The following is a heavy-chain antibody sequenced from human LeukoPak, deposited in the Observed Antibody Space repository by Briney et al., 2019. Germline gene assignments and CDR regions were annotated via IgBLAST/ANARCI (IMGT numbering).Heavy chain of an antibody. J-gene: IGHJ4*02. CDR1: GFTFSDYY. V-gene: IGHV3-23*01. CDR2: ISGSGGST. D-gene: IGHD3-22*01. Sequence: GGSLRLSCAASGFTFSDYYMSWIRQAPGKGLEWVSAISGSGGSTYYADSVKGRFTISRDNSKNTLYLQMNSLRAEDTAVYYCAKVSSPYYYDSSGYPKSDYWGQGTLVTVSS. CDR3: AKVSSPYYYDSSGYPKSDY.